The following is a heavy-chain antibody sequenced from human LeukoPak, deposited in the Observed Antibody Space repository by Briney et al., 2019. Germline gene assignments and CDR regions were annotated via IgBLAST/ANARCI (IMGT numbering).Heavy chain of an antibody. V-gene: IGHV3-7*03. J-gene: IGHJ6*02. CDR1: GFTFSSYW. Sequence: GGSLRLSCAASGFTFSSYWMNWARQAPGKGLEWLASINHNGNVNYYVDSVKGLFTISRDNAKNSLYLQMSNLRAEDTAVYFCARGGGLDVWGQGATVTVSS. CDR2: INHNGNVN. CDR3: ARGGGLDV. D-gene: IGHD3-16*01.